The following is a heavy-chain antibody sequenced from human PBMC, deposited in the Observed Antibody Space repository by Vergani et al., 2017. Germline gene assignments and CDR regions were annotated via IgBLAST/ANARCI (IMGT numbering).Heavy chain of an antibody. CDR3: ARFGYQDDAFDI. J-gene: IGHJ3*02. CDR1: GGTFSSYA. CDR2: IIPIFGTA. V-gene: IGHV1-69*06. D-gene: IGHD5-18*01. Sequence: QVQLVQSGAEVKKPGSSVKVSCKASGGTFSSYAISWVRQAPGQGLEWMGRIIPIFGTANYAQKFQGRVTMTTDTSTSTAYMELRSLRSDDTAVYYCARFGYQDDAFDIWGQGTMVTVSS.